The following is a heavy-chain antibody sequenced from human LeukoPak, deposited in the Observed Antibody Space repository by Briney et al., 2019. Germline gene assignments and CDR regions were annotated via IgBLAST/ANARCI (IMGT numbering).Heavy chain of an antibody. J-gene: IGHJ4*02. V-gene: IGHV4-59*01. Sequence: SETLSLTCTVSGGSISSYYWSWIRQPPGKGLEWIGYIYYSGSTNYNPSLKSRVTISVDTSKNQFSLKLSSVTAADTAVYYCARVSDFGDYLINWDQGTLVTVSS. CDR1: GGSISSYY. D-gene: IGHD4-17*01. CDR3: ARVSDFGDYLIN. CDR2: IYYSGST.